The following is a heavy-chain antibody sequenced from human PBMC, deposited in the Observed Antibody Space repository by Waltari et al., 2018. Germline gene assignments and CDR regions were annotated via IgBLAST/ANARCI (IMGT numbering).Heavy chain of an antibody. Sequence: VQLLESGGGLVQPGGSLRLSCAASGFTFSSYAMSWIRQHPGKGLEWIGYIYYSGSTYYNPSLKSRVTISVDTSKNQFSLKLSSVTAADTAVYYCATGRVGARAERIDYWGQGTLVTVSS. CDR1: GFTFSSYA. V-gene: IGHV4-31*02. J-gene: IGHJ4*02. D-gene: IGHD1-26*01. CDR3: ATGRVGARAERIDY. CDR2: IYYSGST.